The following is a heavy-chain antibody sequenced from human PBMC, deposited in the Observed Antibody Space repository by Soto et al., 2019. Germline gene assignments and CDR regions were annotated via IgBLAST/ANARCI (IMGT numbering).Heavy chain of an antibody. D-gene: IGHD3-22*01. Sequence: ASVKVSCKASGGTFSSYAISWVRQAPGQGLDWMGGIIPIFGTANYAQKFQGRVTITADKSTSTAYMELSSLRSEDTAVYYCASATYYYDSSGYLSGAFDIWGQGTMVTVSS. CDR2: IIPIFGTA. CDR1: GGTFSSYA. V-gene: IGHV1-69*06. J-gene: IGHJ3*02. CDR3: ASATYYYDSSGYLSGAFDI.